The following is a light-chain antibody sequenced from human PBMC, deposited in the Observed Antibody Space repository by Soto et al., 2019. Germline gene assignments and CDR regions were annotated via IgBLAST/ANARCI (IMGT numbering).Light chain of an antibody. CDR1: QSVSSSY. CDR3: QQYGNSPWT. CDR2: GAS. Sequence: EVVLTQSPGTLALSRGERATLSCRPSQSVSSSYLAWYQHRPGQAPRRLIFGASSRPTGIPDRFSGTGSGTDFTLTISRLEPEDFGVYYCQQYGNSPWTLGQGTKVDIK. V-gene: IGKV3-20*01. J-gene: IGKJ1*01.